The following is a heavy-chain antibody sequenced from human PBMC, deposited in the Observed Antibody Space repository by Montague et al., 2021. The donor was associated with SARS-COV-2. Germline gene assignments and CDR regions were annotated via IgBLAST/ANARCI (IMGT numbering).Heavy chain of an antibody. J-gene: IGHJ2*01. CDR1: GGSINNYY. D-gene: IGHD2-21*01. CDR2: IYYSGSVTT. CDR3: ARRGGGEVFARFMYWYLDV. Sequence: SETLSLTCSVSGGSINNYYWGWVRQPPGKGLEWIGYIYYSGSVTTSYNPSLKSRVSISVDTWENQFSLKLTSVTAADTAVYYCARRGGGEVFARFMYWYLDVWSRGSLVTVPS. V-gene: IGHV4-59*13.